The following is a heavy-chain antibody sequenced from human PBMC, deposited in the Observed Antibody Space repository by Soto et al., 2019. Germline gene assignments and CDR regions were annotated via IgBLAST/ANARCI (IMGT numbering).Heavy chain of an antibody. CDR1: GFTFSSYW. CDR2: INSDGSST. D-gene: IGHD6-13*01. Sequence: EVQLVESGGGLVQPGGSLRLSCAASGFTFSSYWMHWVRQAPGKGLVWVSRINSDGSSTSYADSVKGRFTISRDNAKKTMYLQMKSLRAEDTAVYYCARVRSSSWYESYYYYYGMDVWGQGTTVTVSS. V-gene: IGHV3-74*01. CDR3: ARVRSSSWYESYYYYYGMDV. J-gene: IGHJ6*02.